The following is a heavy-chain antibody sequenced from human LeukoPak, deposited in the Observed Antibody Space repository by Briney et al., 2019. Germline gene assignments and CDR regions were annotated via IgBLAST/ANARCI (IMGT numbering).Heavy chain of an antibody. J-gene: IGHJ6*03. V-gene: IGHV3-21*01. CDR3: ARDGPDYGDYVFYYYYYMDV. D-gene: IGHD4-17*01. Sequence: GRSLRLSCAASGFTFSIHGMNWVPQAPGKGLECVSSISSSSSYIYYADSVKGLFTISRHNAKNSLYLQMICLRAEDTAVYYCARDGPDYGDYVFYYYYYMDVWGKGTTVTISS. CDR2: ISSSSSYI. CDR1: GFTFSIHG.